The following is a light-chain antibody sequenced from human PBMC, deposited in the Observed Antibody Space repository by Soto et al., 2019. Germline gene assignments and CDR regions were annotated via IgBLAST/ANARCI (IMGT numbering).Light chain of an antibody. Sequence: EIVMTQSPSTLSVSPGERATLSCRASQSVSSNLAWYQQKPGQAPRLLIYGASTRATGIPARFSGSGSGTEFTRTISRLQSEEFAVYYCQHYNNWSRTFGQGAKLEVK. CDR2: GAS. CDR1: QSVSSN. CDR3: QHYNNWSRT. J-gene: IGKJ1*01. V-gene: IGKV3-15*01.